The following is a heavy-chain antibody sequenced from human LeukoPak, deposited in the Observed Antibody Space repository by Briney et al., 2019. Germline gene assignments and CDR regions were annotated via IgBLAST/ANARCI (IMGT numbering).Heavy chain of an antibody. D-gene: IGHD5-12*01. CDR3: ARDLWDIVATFDY. V-gene: IGHV1-24*01. Sequence: VASVKVSCKVSGYTLTELSMHWVRQAPGKGLEWMGGFDPEDGETIYAQKFQGRVTMTTDTSTSTAYMELRSLRSDDTAVYYCARDLWDIVATFDYWGQGTLVTVSS. CDR2: FDPEDGET. J-gene: IGHJ4*02. CDR1: GYTLTELS.